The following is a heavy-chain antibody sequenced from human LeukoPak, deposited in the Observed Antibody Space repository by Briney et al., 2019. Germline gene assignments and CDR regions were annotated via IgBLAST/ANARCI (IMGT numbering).Heavy chain of an antibody. CDR1: GFTFPNAW. Sequence: GGSLRLSCAASGFTFPNAWMGWVRQAPGKGLEWVGRIKRKSDGGTADYAAPVKGRFTISRDDSKHTLYLQMNSLNTEDTAVYHCVTDLAVAYFGYLFDPWGRGTLVTVSS. CDR3: VTDLAVAYFGYLFDP. J-gene: IGHJ5*01. CDR2: IKRKSDGGTA. D-gene: IGHD6-19*01. V-gene: IGHV3-15*01.